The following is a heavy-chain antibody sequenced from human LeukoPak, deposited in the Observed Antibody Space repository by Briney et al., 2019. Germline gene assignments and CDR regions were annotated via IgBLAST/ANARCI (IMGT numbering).Heavy chain of an antibody. CDR2: IKQDGXEK. Sequence: RQAXXXXLEWVANIKQDGXEKYYVDSVKGRFTISRDNAKNSLYLQMNSLRAEDTAVYYCAREMYSSGWYALYYYYGMDVWGQGTTVTVSS. V-gene: IGHV3-7*01. CDR3: AREMYSSGWYALYYYYGMDV. J-gene: IGHJ6*02. D-gene: IGHD6-13*01.